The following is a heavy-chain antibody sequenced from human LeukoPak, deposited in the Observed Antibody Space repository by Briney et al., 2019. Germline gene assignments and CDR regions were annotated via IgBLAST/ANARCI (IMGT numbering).Heavy chain of an antibody. J-gene: IGHJ4*02. CDR1: GYSFTSYW. CDR2: IYPGDSDT. CDR3: ARPAVAGSFYYFDS. V-gene: IGHV5-51*01. Sequence: GESLKISCEGSGYSFTSYWIAWVRQMPGKGLEWMGIIYPGDSDTRYSPYFQGQVTISADKSISTAYLQWSSLKASDTAMYYCARPAVAGSFYYFDSWGQGTLVTVSS. D-gene: IGHD6-19*01.